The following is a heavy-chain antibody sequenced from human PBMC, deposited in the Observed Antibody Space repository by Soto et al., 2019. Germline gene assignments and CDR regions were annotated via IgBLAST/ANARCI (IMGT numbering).Heavy chain of an antibody. Sequence: QVQLVESGGGLVKPGGSLRLSCAASGFTFSDYYMSWIRQAPGKGLEWISYISNGGGAISYAGSVKGRFTISRDNAKNSLFLQMNNLGAEDTAVYYGAERGSTVTFPYWGRGTLVTVSS. CDR3: AERGSTVTFPY. J-gene: IGHJ4*02. CDR2: ISNGGGAI. CDR1: GFTFSDYY. V-gene: IGHV3-11*01. D-gene: IGHD4-17*01.